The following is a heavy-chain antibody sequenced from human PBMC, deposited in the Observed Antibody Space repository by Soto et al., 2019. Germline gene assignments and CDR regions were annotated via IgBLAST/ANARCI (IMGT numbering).Heavy chain of an antibody. CDR3: ARGGYIVVVPHAIQIRSYYYGVEV. CDR1: GYTFTSYD. D-gene: IGHD2-2*02. Sequence: ASVKVSCKASGYTFTSYDINWVRQATGQGLERMGWMNPNSGNTGYAQKFQRRVTMTRNTSISTAYMELSSLRSEDTAVYYCARGGYIVVVPHAIQIRSYYYGVEVRGQGTTVTVSS. CDR2: MNPNSGNT. V-gene: IGHV1-8*01. J-gene: IGHJ6*01.